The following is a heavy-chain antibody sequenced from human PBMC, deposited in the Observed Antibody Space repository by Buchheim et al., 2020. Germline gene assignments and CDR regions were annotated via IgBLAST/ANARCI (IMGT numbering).Heavy chain of an antibody. J-gene: IGHJ5*02. CDR2: ISGSGGST. V-gene: IGHV3-23*01. CDR3: AKDPYCSSTSCPNWFDP. CDR1: GFTFSSYA. D-gene: IGHD2-2*01. Sequence: EVQLLESGGGLVQPGGSLRLSCAASGFTFSSYAISWVRQAPGKGLEWVSAISGSGGSTYYADSVKGRFTISRDNSKNTLYLQMNSLGAEDTAVYYCAKDPYCSSTSCPNWFDPWGQGTL.